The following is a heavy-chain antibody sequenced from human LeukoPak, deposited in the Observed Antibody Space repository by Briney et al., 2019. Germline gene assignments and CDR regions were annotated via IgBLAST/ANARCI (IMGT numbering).Heavy chain of an antibody. CDR3: ARGGWGYYDSSGYCDY. Sequence: SETLSLTCTVSGGSISSTSYYWSWIRQPPGKGLEWIGEINHSGSTNYNPSLKSRVTISVDTSKNQFSLKLSSVTAADTAVYYCARGGWGYYDSSGYCDYWGQGTLVTVSS. CDR1: GGSISSTSYY. V-gene: IGHV4-39*07. CDR2: INHSGST. J-gene: IGHJ4*02. D-gene: IGHD3-22*01.